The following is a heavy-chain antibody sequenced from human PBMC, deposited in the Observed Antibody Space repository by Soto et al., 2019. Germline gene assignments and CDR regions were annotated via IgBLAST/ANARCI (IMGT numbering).Heavy chain of an antibody. CDR1: GFTFDDYA. CDR2: ISWNSGSI. D-gene: IGHD6-13*01. Sequence: SGGSLRLSCAASGFTFDDYAMHWVRQAPGKGLEWVSGISWNSGSIGYADSVKGRFTISRDNAKNSLYLQMNSLRAEDTALYYCAKDTSSSWPDAFDIWGQGTMVTVSS. J-gene: IGHJ3*02. V-gene: IGHV3-9*01. CDR3: AKDTSSSWPDAFDI.